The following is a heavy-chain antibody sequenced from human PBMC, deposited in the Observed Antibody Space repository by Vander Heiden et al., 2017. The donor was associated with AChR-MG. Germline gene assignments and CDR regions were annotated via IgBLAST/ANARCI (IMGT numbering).Heavy chain of an antibody. Sequence: QLQLQESGPGLVKPSETLSLICSVSGGSTTNNNYSWGWIRQPPGKGLEWIASIYYSGRTYYNPSLKSRLAISVDTSRNQISLKLGSVTAADTAVYYCARQPCSGDRCFQILRNYYYMDVWGKGTTVTVSS. J-gene: IGHJ6*03. V-gene: IGHV4-39*01. CDR1: GGSTTNNNYS. CDR2: IYYSGRT. D-gene: IGHD2-15*01. CDR3: ARQPCSGDRCFQILRNYYYMDV.